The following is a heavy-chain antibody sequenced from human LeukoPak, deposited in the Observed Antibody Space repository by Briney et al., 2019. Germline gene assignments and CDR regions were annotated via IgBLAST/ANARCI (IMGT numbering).Heavy chain of an antibody. V-gene: IGHV4-4*07. J-gene: IGHJ4*02. CDR3: ARAPVGYYDILTGYYNSVPNYYFDY. CDR2: IYTSGST. CDR1: GGSISSYY. D-gene: IGHD3-9*01. Sequence: PSETLSLTCTVSGGSISSYYWSWIRQPPGKGLEWIGRIYTSGSTNYNPSLKSRVTISVDTSKNQFSLKLSSVTAADTAVYYCARAPVGYYDILTGYYNSVPNYYFDYWGQGTLVTVSS.